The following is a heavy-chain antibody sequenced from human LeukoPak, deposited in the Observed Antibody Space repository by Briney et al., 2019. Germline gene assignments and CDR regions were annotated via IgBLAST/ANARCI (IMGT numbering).Heavy chain of an antibody. J-gene: IGHJ4*02. D-gene: IGHD3-22*01. CDR2: IYYSGSA. Sequence: SETLSLTCTVSGGSISSSSYYWGWIRQPPGKGLEWIGSIYYSGSAYYNPSLKRRVTISVDTSKNQSSLKLSSVTAADTAVYYCARDLLLDYDSSGPRDYWGQGTLVTVSS. CDR3: ARDLLLDYDSSGPRDY. V-gene: IGHV4-39*07. CDR1: GGSISSSSYY.